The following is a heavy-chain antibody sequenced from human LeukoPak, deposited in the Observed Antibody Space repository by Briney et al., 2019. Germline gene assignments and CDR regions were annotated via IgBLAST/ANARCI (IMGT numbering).Heavy chain of an antibody. CDR3: ASSLGGYCSSTSCYNWFDP. Sequence: PGGSLRLSCAASGFTFSSYSMNWVRQAPGKGLEWVSSISSSSSYIYYADSVKGRFTISRDNAMNSLYLQMNSLRAEDTAVYYCASSLGGYCSSTSCYNWFDPWGQGTLVTVSS. CDR2: ISSSSSYI. CDR1: GFTFSSYS. V-gene: IGHV3-21*01. D-gene: IGHD2-2*01. J-gene: IGHJ5*02.